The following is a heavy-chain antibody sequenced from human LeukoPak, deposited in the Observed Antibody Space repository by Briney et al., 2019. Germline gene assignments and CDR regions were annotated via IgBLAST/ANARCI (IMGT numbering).Heavy chain of an antibody. CDR1: GYTFTSYY. CDR2: INPSGGTT. CDR3: ARNGGRTEGTGVHSLAGYFFGF. J-gene: IGHJ4*01. V-gene: IGHV1-46*01. D-gene: IGHD3-9*01. Sequence: ASVKVSCKASGYTFTSYYMHWVRQAPGQGLEWMGIINPSGGTTSYVQKFQGRVTMTRDTSTSTVYMELSSLRSEDTAVYYCARNGGRTEGTGVHSLAGYFFGFWGQGTL.